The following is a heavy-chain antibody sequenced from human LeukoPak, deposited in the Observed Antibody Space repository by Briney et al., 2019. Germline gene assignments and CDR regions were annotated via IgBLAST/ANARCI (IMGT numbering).Heavy chain of an antibody. J-gene: IGHJ4*02. D-gene: IGHD2-2*01. Sequence: SETLSLTCTVSGDSISSDYYWGWIRQPPGKGLEWIGEISSHSGSANYNPSLMRRVTISVDKSKNQFSLRLSSVTAADTAVYYCAKIYCSSTPCYLDFWGQGTLVTVSS. CDR3: AKIYCSSTPCYLDF. CDR2: ISSHSGSA. CDR1: GDSISSDYY. V-gene: IGHV4-38-2*02.